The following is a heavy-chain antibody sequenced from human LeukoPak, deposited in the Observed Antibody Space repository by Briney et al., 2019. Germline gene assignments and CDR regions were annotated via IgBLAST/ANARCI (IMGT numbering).Heavy chain of an antibody. J-gene: IGHJ6*02. CDR1: GFTVSSNY. V-gene: IGHV3-53*01. CDR2: IYSGGST. Sequence: PGGSLRLSCAASGFTVSSNYMSWVRQAPGKGLEWVSVIYSGGSTYNADSVKGRFTISTDSSRTTLFLQMNSLRAEDTARYYCARYCGSSSCSTFSSYFGMDVWGLGTTVTVSS. D-gene: IGHD2-2*01. CDR3: ARYCGSSSCSTFSSYFGMDV.